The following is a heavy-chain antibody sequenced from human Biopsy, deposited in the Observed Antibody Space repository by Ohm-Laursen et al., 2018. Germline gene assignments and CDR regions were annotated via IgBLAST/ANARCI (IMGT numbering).Heavy chain of an antibody. V-gene: IGHV4-4*07. CDR1: GASITSYY. J-gene: IGHJ6*02. CDR3: ARDLPSSYYYAMDV. CDR2: TYKGGNT. Sequence: SDTLSLTCTVSGASITSYYWSWIRQPAGKGLEWIGHTYKGGNTNHNPSLKSRVSMSVDTSKNQLSLTLRFVTAADTAVYYCARDLPSSYYYAMDVWGQGTTVTVSS.